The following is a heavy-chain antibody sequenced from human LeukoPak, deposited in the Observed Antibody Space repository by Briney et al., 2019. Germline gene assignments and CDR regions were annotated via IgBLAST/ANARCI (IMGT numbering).Heavy chain of an antibody. CDR3: ARGTYFYYYYMDV. CDR2: IYTSGST. V-gene: IGHV4-4*09. Sequence: SETLSLTCTVSGGSISSYYWSWIRQPPGKGLEWIGYIYTSGSTIYNPSLTSRVTISLDTSSNQFSLKLSSVTAADTAVYFCARGTYFYYYYMDVWGKGATVTVSS. J-gene: IGHJ6*03. CDR1: GGSISSYY.